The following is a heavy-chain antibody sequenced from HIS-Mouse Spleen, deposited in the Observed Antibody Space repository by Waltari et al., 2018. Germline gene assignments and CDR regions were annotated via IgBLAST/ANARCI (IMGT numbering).Heavy chain of an antibody. Sequence: QAQLVQPGAEVKKPGASVKVSCKASGSTFTSYGISWVRQAPGKGLEWMGWISAYNGNTNYAQKLQGRVTMTTDTSTSTAYMELRSLRSDDTAVYYCARDLYSGSYDAFDIWGQGTMVTVSS. D-gene: IGHD1-26*01. CDR1: GSTFTSYG. CDR2: ISAYNGNT. J-gene: IGHJ3*02. V-gene: IGHV1-18*01. CDR3: ARDLYSGSYDAFDI.